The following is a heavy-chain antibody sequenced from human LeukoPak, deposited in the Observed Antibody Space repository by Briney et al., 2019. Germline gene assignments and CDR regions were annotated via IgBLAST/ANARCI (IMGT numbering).Heavy chain of an antibody. J-gene: IGHJ6*02. D-gene: IGHD3-9*01. Sequence: PSETLSLTCTVSGGSISSYYWSWIRQPPGKGLEWIGYIYYSGSTNYNPSPKSRVTISVDTSKNQFSLKLSSVTAADTAVYYCARDPGPDYDILTGYSYYYYGMDVWGQGTTVTVSS. CDR3: ARDPGPDYDILTGYSYYYYGMDV. CDR2: IYYSGST. V-gene: IGHV4-59*01. CDR1: GGSISSYY.